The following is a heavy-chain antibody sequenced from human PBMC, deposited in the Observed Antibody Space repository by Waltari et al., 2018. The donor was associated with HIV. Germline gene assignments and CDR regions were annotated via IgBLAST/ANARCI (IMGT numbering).Heavy chain of an antibody. V-gene: IGHV3-9*01. D-gene: IGHD1-26*01. CDR1: GFTFDDYA. Sequence: EVQLVESGGGLVQPGRSLRLSCAASGFTFDDYAMHWVRQAPGKGLEWVSGISWNSGSIGYADSVKGPVTISRENAKNSLDLQMNRLRAEDTALYYCAKDGVETVGWYFDLWGRGTLVTVSS. CDR2: ISWNSGSI. CDR3: AKDGVETVGWYFDL. J-gene: IGHJ2*01.